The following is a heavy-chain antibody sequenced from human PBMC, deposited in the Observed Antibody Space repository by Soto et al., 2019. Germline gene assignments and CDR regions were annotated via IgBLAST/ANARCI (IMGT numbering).Heavy chain of an antibody. CDR2: INPNSGGT. CDR3: ARVADYYYDSSGYYA. CDR1: GYTFTGYY. D-gene: IGHD3-22*01. J-gene: IGHJ5*02. V-gene: IGHV1-2*04. Sequence: ASVKVSCKASGYTFTGYYMHWVRQAPGQGLEWMGWINPNSGGTNYAQKFQGWVTMTRDTSISTAYMELSRLRSDDTAVYYCARVADYYYDSSGYYAWGQGTLVTVSS.